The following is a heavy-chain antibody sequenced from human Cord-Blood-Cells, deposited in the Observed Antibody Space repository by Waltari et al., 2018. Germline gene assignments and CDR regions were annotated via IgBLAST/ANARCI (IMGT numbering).Heavy chain of an antibody. CDR1: GFTFSNAW. Sequence: EVQLVESGGGLVKPGGSLRPSCAASGFTFSNAWLSWVRAAPVKGLEWVGRIKSKTDGGTTDYAAPVKGRFTISRDNSKNTLYLQMNSLKTEDTAVYYCTTDPNWNSNDIFDYWGQGTLVTVSS. J-gene: IGHJ4*02. D-gene: IGHD1-1*01. V-gene: IGHV3-15*01. CDR3: TTDPNWNSNDIFDY. CDR2: IKSKTDGGTT.